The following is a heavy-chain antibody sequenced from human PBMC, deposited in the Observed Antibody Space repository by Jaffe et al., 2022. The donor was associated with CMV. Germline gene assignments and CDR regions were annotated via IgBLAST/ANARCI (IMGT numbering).Heavy chain of an antibody. CDR2: IYYSGST. CDR1: GGSISSSSYY. Sequence: QLQLQESGPGLVKPSETLSLTCTVSGGSISSSSYYWGWIRQPPGKGLEWIGSIYYSGSTYYNPSLKSRVTISVDTSKNQFSLKLSSVTAADTAVYYCARLVLLWFGESPHPHDYWGQGTLVTVSS. V-gene: IGHV4-39*01. CDR3: ARLVLLWFGESPHPHDY. D-gene: IGHD3-10*01. J-gene: IGHJ4*02.